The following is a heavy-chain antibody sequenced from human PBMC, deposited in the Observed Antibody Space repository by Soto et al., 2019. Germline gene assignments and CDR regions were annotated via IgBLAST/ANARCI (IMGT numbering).Heavy chain of an antibody. CDR3: ARDRSGYSGYDGLDY. CDR1: GYTFTSYG. V-gene: IGHV1-18*01. J-gene: IGHJ4*02. Sequence: GASVKVSCKASGYTFTSYGISWVRQAPGQGLEWMGWISAYNGNTNYAQKLQGRVTMTTDTSTSTAYMELRSLRSDDTAVYYCARDRSGYSGYDGLDYWGQVNLVTVS. CDR2: ISAYNGNT. D-gene: IGHD5-12*01.